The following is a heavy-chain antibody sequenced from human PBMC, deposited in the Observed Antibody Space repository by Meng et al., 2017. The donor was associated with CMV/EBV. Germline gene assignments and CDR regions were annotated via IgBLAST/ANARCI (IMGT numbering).Heavy chain of an antibody. V-gene: IGHV4-61*02. D-gene: IGHD3-10*01. CDR3: ARERSIIGYFDY. Sequence: VSGGSFVCGCYSWCCLRQPAGKGLEWIGRIYTSGSTNYTPSLKSRVTISVDTSKNQFSLKLSSVTAADTAVYYCARERSIIGYFDYWGQGTLVTVSS. CDR1: GGSFVCGCYS. J-gene: IGHJ4*02. CDR2: IYTSGST.